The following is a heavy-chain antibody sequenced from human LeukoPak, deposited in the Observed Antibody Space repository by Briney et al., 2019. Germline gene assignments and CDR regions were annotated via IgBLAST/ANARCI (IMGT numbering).Heavy chain of an antibody. CDR1: GFTFSSYG. V-gene: IGHV3-30*18. CDR3: AKENYYDSSGYFSLYFDY. Sequence: QSGVSLRLSCAASGFTFSSYGMHWVRQAPGKGLEWGAIISYDGSNKYYADSVKGRFTISRDNSNNTLYLQMNSLRAEDTAVYYCAKENYYDSSGYFSLYFDYWGQGTLVTVSS. D-gene: IGHD3-22*01. J-gene: IGHJ4*02. CDR2: ISYDGSNK.